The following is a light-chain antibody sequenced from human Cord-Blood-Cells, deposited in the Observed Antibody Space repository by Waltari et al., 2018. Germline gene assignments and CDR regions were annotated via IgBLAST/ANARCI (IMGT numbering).Light chain of an antibody. CDR3: QQYDNLPYT. J-gene: IGKJ2*01. V-gene: IGKV1-33*01. Sequence: DIKMTQSPYSLSAYVGDRVTITCQARQDISNYLNWYQQKPGKAPKLLIYDASNLETGDPSGFGGSGSGTDFTFTISSLQPEDIATYYCQQYDNLPYTFGQGTKLEIK. CDR1: QDISNY. CDR2: DAS.